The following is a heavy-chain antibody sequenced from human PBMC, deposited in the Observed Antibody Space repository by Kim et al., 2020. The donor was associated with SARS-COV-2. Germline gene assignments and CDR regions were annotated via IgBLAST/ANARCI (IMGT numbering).Heavy chain of an antibody. CDR3: AKDGSSGYSLGY. J-gene: IGHJ4*02. CDR1: GFTFSSYA. CDR2: ISGSGGST. Sequence: GGSLRLSCAASGFTFSSYAMSWIRQAPGKGLEWVSAISGSGGSTYYADSVKGRFTISRDNSKNTLYLQMNSLRAEDTAVYYCAKDGSSGYSLGYWGQGTLVTVSS. V-gene: IGHV3-23*01. D-gene: IGHD3-22*01.